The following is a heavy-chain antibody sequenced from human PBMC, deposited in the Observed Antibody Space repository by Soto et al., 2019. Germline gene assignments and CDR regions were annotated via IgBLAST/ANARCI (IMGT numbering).Heavy chain of an antibody. CDR3: ARDQRAKVVKYYYYGMDV. J-gene: IGHJ6*02. D-gene: IGHD2-15*01. V-gene: IGHV3-48*02. Sequence: PGGSLRLSCAASRFTFSSYSMNWVRQAPGKGLEWVSYISSSSSTIYYADSVKGRFTISRDNAKNSLYLQMNSLRDEDTAVYYCARDQRAKVVKYYYYGMDVWGPGTTVTVFS. CDR1: RFTFSSYS. CDR2: ISSSSSTI.